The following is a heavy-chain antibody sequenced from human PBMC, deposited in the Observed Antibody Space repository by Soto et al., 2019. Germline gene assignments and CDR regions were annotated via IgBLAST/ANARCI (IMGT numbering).Heavy chain of an antibody. CDR2: IKSKTDGGTT. Sequence: GGSLRLSCAASGFTFSNAWMSWVRQAPGKGLEWVGRIKSKTDGGTTDYAAPVKGRFTISRDDSKNTLYLQMNSLKTEDTAVYYCTTAILWFGEFVTDAFDIWGQGTMVTVSS. V-gene: IGHV3-15*01. D-gene: IGHD3-10*01. CDR1: GFTFSNAW. J-gene: IGHJ3*02. CDR3: TTAILWFGEFVTDAFDI.